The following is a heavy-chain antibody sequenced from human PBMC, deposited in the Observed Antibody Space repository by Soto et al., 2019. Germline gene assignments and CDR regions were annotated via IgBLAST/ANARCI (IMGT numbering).Heavy chain of an antibody. D-gene: IGHD2-2*01. CDR3: ARGYCSNTSCFSYYMDV. J-gene: IGHJ6*03. Sequence: SETLSLTCAVYEMSFSDYYWSWIRQPPGKGLEWIGEINHSGSTNYNPSLKSRVTISVDTSKNQFSLKLSSVTAADTAVYYCARGYCSNTSCFSYYMDVWGQGTTVTVSS. CDR1: EMSFSDYY. CDR2: INHSGST. V-gene: IGHV4-34*01.